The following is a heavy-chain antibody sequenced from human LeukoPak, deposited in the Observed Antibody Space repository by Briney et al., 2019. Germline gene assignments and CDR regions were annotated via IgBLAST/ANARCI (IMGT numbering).Heavy chain of an antibody. CDR3: ARDLPYYDFRSGYSPDFDY. D-gene: IGHD3-3*01. V-gene: IGHV1-3*01. J-gene: IGHJ4*02. Sequence: GASVKVSCKASGYTFTSYAMHWVRQAPGQRLEWMGWINAGNGNTKYSQKFQGRVTITRDTSASTAYMELSSLRSEDTAVYYCARDLPYYDFRSGYSPDFDYWGQGTLVTVSS. CDR2: INAGNGNT. CDR1: GYTFTSYA.